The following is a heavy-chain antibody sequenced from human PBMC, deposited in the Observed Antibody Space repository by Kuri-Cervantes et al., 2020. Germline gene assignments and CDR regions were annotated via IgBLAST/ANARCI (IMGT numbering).Heavy chain of an antibody. CDR1: GGSFSGYY. CDR2: INHSGST. Sequence: GSLRLSCAVYGGSFSGYYWSWIRQPPGKGLEWIGEINHSGSTNYNPSLKSRVTISVDTSKNQFSLILTSVTAADTAVYYCARHASATVRLLEPSPIDFWGQGILVTVSS. J-gene: IGHJ4*02. V-gene: IGHV4-34*01. CDR3: ARHASATVRLLEPSPIDF. D-gene: IGHD3-3*01.